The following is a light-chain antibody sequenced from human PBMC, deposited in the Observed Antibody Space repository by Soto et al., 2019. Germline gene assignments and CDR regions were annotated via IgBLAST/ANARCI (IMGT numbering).Light chain of an antibody. Sequence: DIQMTQSPSTLSASVGDRVTITCRASQNINTWLAWYQQKPGKAPNLLIYKASSLESGVPSRFSASGSGTEFTLTISSLQPDDFATYFCQQYYSYRTFGQGTKVDI. V-gene: IGKV1-5*03. CDR2: KAS. CDR3: QQYYSYRT. CDR1: QNINTW. J-gene: IGKJ1*01.